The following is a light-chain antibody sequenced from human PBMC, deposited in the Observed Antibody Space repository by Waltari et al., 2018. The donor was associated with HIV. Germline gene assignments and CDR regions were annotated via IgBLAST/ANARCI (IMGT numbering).Light chain of an antibody. Sequence: SYVLTQPPSVSVAPGQTARITCGGNNIGSKGVHWYQQKPSQAPVLVVYDDSDRPSGIPERFSGSSSWNTATLTISRVEAEDEADFYCQVWDSSTDLRVFGGGTKLTVL. V-gene: IGLV3-21*02. CDR1: NIGSKG. CDR3: QVWDSSTDLRV. J-gene: IGLJ2*01. CDR2: DDS.